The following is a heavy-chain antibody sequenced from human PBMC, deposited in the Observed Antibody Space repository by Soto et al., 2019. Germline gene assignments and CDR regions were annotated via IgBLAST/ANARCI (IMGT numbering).Heavy chain of an antibody. CDR3: ARDRWLQDVGVPYYYYGMDV. Sequence: QVQLVQSGAEVKKPGSSVKVSCKASGGTFSSYAISWVRQAPGQGLEWMGGIIPIFGTANYAQKFQGRVTITADESTSTAYMELSSLRSEDTAVYYCARDRWLQDVGVPYYYYGMDVWGQGTTVTVSS. CDR2: IIPIFGTA. D-gene: IGHD5-12*01. J-gene: IGHJ6*02. V-gene: IGHV1-69*12. CDR1: GGTFSSYA.